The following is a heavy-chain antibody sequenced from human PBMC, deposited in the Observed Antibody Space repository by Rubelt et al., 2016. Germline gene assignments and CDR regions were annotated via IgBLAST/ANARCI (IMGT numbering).Heavy chain of an antibody. CDR3: ARRGCSSTSCYDY. J-gene: IGHJ4*02. D-gene: IGHD2-2*01. CDR1: GGSFSGYY. V-gene: IGHV4-34*01. CDR2: INHSGST. Sequence: QVQLQQWGAGLLKPSETLSLTCAVYGGSFSGYYWSWIRQPPGKGLEWIGEINHSGSTNYNPSLKERVTSSVETSKKQFSLKLSSVTAADTAVYYCARRGCSSTSCYDYWGQGTLVTVSS.